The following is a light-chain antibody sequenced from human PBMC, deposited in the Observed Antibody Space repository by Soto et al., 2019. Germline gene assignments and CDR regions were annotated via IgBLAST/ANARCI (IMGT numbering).Light chain of an antibody. V-gene: IGKV1-12*01. J-gene: IGKJ5*01. CDR2: AAS. Sequence: DIQMTQSPSSVSASVGDRVTITCRASQGVKSWPAWYEPKPGKSPKLRIYAASTLQSGVPSRCSGSGSGTDFALTISSLQPEDFATYYCLQADSFPIAFGQGTRLEIK. CDR3: LQADSFPIA. CDR1: QGVKSW.